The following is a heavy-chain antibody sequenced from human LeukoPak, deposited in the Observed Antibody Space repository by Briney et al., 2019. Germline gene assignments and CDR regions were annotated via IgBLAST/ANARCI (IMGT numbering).Heavy chain of an antibody. CDR2: IKEDGSTI. CDR3: VRDPGRGAIDY. CDR1: GFTFSSYW. J-gene: IGHJ4*02. V-gene: IGHV3-7*01. D-gene: IGHD3-10*01. Sequence: PGGSLRLSCAASGFTFSSYWMSWVRQAPGKGLEWVADIKEDGSTILFVDSMRGRFTISRDNAKNSLYLQMNSLRVEDTGVYYCVRDPGRGAIDYWGRGILVTVTS.